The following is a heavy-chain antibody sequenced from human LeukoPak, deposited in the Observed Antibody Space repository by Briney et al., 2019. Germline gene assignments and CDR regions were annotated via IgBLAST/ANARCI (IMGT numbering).Heavy chain of an antibody. CDR2: ISGSGGST. Sequence: GGSLRLSCAASGFTFSSYAMSWVRQAPGKGLEWVSAISGSGGSTYYADSVKGRFTISRDNSKNTLYLKMNSLRAEDTAVYYCAKDGVYYDSSGYYDYWGQGTLVTVSS. CDR3: AKDGVYYDSSGYYDY. D-gene: IGHD3-22*01. CDR1: GFTFSSYA. J-gene: IGHJ4*02. V-gene: IGHV3-23*01.